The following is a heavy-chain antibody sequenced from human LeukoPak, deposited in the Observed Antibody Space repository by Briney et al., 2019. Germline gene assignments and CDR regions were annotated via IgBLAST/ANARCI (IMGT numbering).Heavy chain of an antibody. J-gene: IGHJ4*02. D-gene: IGHD6-13*01. V-gene: IGHV4-59*01. CDR2: IYYSGST. CDR1: GGSIRSYY. CDR3: ARGDIAAAGYHFDY. Sequence: ETLSLTCTDSGGSIRSYYWSWIGQPPPKGLEWIGEIYYSGSTNYNPSLNIRVTISVDTSKNQFSPKLSSVTAGDTAVYYCARGDIAAAGYHFDYWGQGTLVTVSS.